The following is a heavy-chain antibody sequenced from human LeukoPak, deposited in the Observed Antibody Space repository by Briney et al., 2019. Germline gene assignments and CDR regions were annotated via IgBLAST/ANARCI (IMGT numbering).Heavy chain of an antibody. V-gene: IGHV5-51*01. D-gene: IGHD6-6*01. J-gene: IGHJ4*02. Sequence: GESLKISCKGSGYSFTSYWIGWVRQMPGRGLKWMGIVYPGDSETRYSTSFQGQVTISADKSINTAYLHWSSLRASDTAIYYCATTSRHFDYWGQGTLLTVSS. CDR3: ATTSRHFDY. CDR2: VYPGDSET. CDR1: GYSFTSYW.